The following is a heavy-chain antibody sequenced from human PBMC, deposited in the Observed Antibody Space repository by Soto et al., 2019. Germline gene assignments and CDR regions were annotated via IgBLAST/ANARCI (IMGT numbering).Heavy chain of an antibody. D-gene: IGHD6-19*01. V-gene: IGHV3-30*03. J-gene: IGHJ6*02. Sequence: PGGSLRLSCAASGFTFSNYGMHWVRQAPGKGLEWVAVISYDGSHKYYPDSVKGRFTISRDNSKNTLYLQMNSLRAEDTAVYYCARGSGSKGSGWPHYYYYGMDVWGQGTTVTVSS. CDR3: ARGSGSKGSGWPHYYYYGMDV. CDR2: ISYDGSHK. CDR1: GFTFSNYG.